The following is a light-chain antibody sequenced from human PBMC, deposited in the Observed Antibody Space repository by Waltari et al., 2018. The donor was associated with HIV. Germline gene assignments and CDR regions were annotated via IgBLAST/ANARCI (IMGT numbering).Light chain of an antibody. V-gene: IGLV2-8*01. CDR1: SSDVAAYNY. CDR3: ASHAGSKDV. J-gene: IGLJ2*01. CDR2: DVT. Sequence: QSALTQPPSASGSPGQSVTISCTGPSSDVAAYNYVSWFQQHPGKAPKLMIYDVTKRPSGVPDRFSGSKSGNTASLTVAGLQAEDEADYYCASHAGSKDVFGGGTRLTVL.